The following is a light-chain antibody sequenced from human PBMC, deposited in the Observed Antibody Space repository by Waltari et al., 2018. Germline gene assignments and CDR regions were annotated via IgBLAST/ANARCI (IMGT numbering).Light chain of an antibody. CDR1: QSVLYSSNNKNY. CDR2: WAS. Sequence: IVMTQSPDSLAVSLGERATINCKSSQSVLYSSNNKNYLAWYQQKAGQPPTLLIYWASNRASGVPDRFSGSGSGTDFTLTISSLQAEDVAVYYCQERSDWRGLTFGPGTKVDIK. V-gene: IGKV4-1*01. CDR3: QERSDWRGLT. J-gene: IGKJ3*01.